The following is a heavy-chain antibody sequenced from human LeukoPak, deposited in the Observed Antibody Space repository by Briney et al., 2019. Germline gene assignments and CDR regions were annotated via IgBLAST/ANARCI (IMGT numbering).Heavy chain of an antibody. V-gene: IGHV3-30*18. D-gene: IGHD6-13*01. CDR2: ISYDGSNK. CDR3: ANSPAAGPFDY. Sequence: PGRSLRLSCAASGFTFSSYGMHWVRQAPGKGLEWVAVISYDGSNKYYADSVKGRFTISKDNSKNTLYLQMNSLRAEDTAVYYRANSPAAGPFDYWGQGTLVTVSS. CDR1: GFTFSSYG. J-gene: IGHJ4*02.